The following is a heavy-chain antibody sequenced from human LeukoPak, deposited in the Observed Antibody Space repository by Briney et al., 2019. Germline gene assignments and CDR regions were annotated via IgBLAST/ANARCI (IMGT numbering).Heavy chain of an antibody. CDR2: IYYSGST. CDR3: ARGGSSSWYEYYFDY. J-gene: IGHJ4*02. CDR1: GGSIGSYY. Sequence: SETLSLTCTVSGGSIGSYYWSWIRQPPGKGLEWIGYIYYSGSTNYNPSLKSRVTISVDTSKNQFSLKLSSVTAADTAVYYCARGGSSSWYEYYFDYWGQGTLVTVSS. D-gene: IGHD6-13*01. V-gene: IGHV4-59*12.